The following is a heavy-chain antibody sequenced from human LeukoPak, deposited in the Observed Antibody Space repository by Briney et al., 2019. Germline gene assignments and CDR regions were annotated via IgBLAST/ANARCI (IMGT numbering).Heavy chain of an antibody. D-gene: IGHD2-15*01. Sequence: PGGSLRLSCAASGFTFSGSAMHWVRQASGKGLEWVGRIRSKANSYATAYAASVKGRFTISRDDSKNTAYLQMNSLKTEDTAVYYCTRPVVAAPYRSRHWYFDLWGRGTLVTVSS. CDR3: TRPVVAAPYRSRHWYFDL. CDR2: IRSKANSYAT. CDR1: GFTFSGSA. J-gene: IGHJ2*01. V-gene: IGHV3-73*01.